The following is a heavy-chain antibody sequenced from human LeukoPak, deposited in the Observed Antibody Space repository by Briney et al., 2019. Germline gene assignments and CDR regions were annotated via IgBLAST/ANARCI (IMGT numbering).Heavy chain of an antibody. V-gene: IGHV1-2*02. CDR1: GYTFTGYY. CDR2: INPNSGGT. Sequence: ASVTVSCTASGYTFTGYYMHWVRQAPGQGLEWMGWINPNSGGTNYAQKFQGRVTMTRDTSISTAYMELSRLRSDDTAVYYCARDRRVLRFLEWLLDYWGQGTLVTVSS. D-gene: IGHD3-3*01. J-gene: IGHJ4*02. CDR3: ARDRRVLRFLEWLLDY.